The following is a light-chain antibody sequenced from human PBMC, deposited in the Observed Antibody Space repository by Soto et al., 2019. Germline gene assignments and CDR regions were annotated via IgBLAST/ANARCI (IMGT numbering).Light chain of an antibody. V-gene: IGLV2-23*01. Sequence: QSALTQPASVSGSPGQSITISCTGTSSDIGRYNLVSWYQQHPGKAPKLIIYEDIERPSGVSDRFSGSKSSNTASLTISGVQTEDEADYYCCSYAGGASVVFGGGTKLTVL. CDR1: SSDIGRYNL. CDR3: CSYAGGASVV. J-gene: IGLJ2*01. CDR2: EDI.